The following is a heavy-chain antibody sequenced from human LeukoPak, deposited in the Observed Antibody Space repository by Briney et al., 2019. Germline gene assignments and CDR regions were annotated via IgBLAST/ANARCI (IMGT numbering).Heavy chain of an antibody. D-gene: IGHD3-3*01. CDR2: ISGSGGST. CDR3: AKDLRTQVVITLLSA. V-gene: IGHV3-23*01. Sequence: GGSLRLSCAASGFTFSSYAMSWVRQAPGKGLEWVSAISGSGGSTYYADSVKGRFTISRDNSKNTLYLQMNGLRAEDTAVYYCAKDLRTQVVITLLSAWGQGTLVTVSS. J-gene: IGHJ5*02. CDR1: GFTFSSYA.